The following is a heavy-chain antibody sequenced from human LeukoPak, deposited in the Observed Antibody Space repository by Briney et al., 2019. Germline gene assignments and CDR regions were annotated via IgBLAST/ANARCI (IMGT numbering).Heavy chain of an antibody. CDR2: INHSGST. CDR3: AGPQRKAVAAKSSFDV. D-gene: IGHD6-19*01. Sequence: SETLSLTCAVYGGSFSGYYWSWIRQPPGKGLEWIGEINHSGSTNYNPSLKSRVTISVDTSKNQFSLKLSSVTAADTAVYYCAGPQRKAVAAKSSFDVWGQGTLVTVYS. CDR1: GGSFSGYY. V-gene: IGHV4-34*01. J-gene: IGHJ4*02.